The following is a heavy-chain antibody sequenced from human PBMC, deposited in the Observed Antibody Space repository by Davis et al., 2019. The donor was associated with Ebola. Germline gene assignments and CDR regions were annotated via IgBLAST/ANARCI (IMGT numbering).Heavy chain of an antibody. CDR2: INHSGST. J-gene: IGHJ4*02. V-gene: IGHV4-34*01. CDR3: ARDLGLYYYDSSGYGRHREYFDY. Sequence: SETLSLTCAVYGGSFSGYYWSWIRQPPGKGLEWIGEINHSGSTNYNPSLKSRVTISVDTSKNQFSLKLSSVTAADTAVYYCARDLGLYYYDSSGYGRHREYFDYWGQGTLVTVSS. CDR1: GGSFSGYY. D-gene: IGHD3-22*01.